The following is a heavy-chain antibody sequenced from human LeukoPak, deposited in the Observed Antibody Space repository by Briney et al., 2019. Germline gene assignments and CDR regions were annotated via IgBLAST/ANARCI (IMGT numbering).Heavy chain of an antibody. CDR2: INHSGST. CDR3: ARDCSGGSCYGAFDI. J-gene: IGHJ3*02. CDR1: GGSFSGYY. D-gene: IGHD2-15*01. V-gene: IGHV4-34*01. Sequence: SETLSLTCAVYGGSFSGYYWSWIRQPPGKGLEWIGDINHSGSTNYNPSLKSRVTISVDTSKNQFSLKLSSVTATDTAVYYCARDCSGGSCYGAFDIWGQGTMVTVSS.